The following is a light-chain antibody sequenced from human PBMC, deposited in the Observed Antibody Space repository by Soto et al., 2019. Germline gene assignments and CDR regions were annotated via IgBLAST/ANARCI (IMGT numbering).Light chain of an antibody. CDR1: QSISSG. CDR2: DGS. Sequence: DIKMTQSPSTLSASVGDRVTITCRASQSISSGLAWYQQKPGKAPKLLIYDGSSLESGVPSRFSGSGSGTEFSLTISSLQPDDFATYYCQQYNSYSWTVGQGAKVDTK. CDR3: QQYNSYSWT. V-gene: IGKV1-5*01. J-gene: IGKJ1*01.